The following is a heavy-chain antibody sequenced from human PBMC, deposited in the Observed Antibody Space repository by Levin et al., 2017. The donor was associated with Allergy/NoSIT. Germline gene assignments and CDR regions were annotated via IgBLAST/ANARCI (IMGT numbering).Heavy chain of an antibody. D-gene: IGHD2-2*01. V-gene: IGHV5-51*01. Sequence: KVSCKGSGYSFTSYLIGWVRQAPGKGLEWMGIIYPGDSDTRYSPSFQGQVTFSADKSISTAYLQLSSLTASDTAMYYCARHPDFSNSSSDRDGFDPWGQGTLVTVSS. J-gene: IGHJ5*02. CDR2: IYPGDSDT. CDR1: GYSFTSYL. CDR3: ARHPDFSNSSSDRDGFDP.